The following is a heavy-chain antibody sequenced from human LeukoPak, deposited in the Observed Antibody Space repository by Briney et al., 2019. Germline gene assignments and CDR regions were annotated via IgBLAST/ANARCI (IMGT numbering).Heavy chain of an antibody. Sequence: PSETLSLTCTVSGASISSYYWSWIRQPAGKGLEWIGRIHTSGSTNYNPSLKSRVTMSVDTSKNQFSLRLTSVTAADTAVYYCARGGYYYDSSGCYAFHIWGQGTMVTVSS. CDR2: IHTSGST. D-gene: IGHD3-22*01. V-gene: IGHV4-4*07. J-gene: IGHJ3*02. CDR1: GASISSYY. CDR3: ARGGYYYDSSGCYAFHI.